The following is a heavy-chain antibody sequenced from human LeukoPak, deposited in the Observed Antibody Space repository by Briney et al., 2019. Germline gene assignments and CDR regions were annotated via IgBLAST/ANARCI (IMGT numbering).Heavy chain of an antibody. CDR3: ARDHPVFDAFDI. CDR2: IIPIFGTA. V-gene: IGHV1-69*01. Sequence: SVKVSCKASGGTFSSYAISWVRQAPGQGLEWMGGIIPIFGTANYAQKFQGRVTITADESTSTAYMELRSLRSDDTAVYYCARDHPVFDAFDIWGQGTMVTVSS. J-gene: IGHJ3*02. CDR1: GGTFSSYA. D-gene: IGHD5/OR15-5a*01.